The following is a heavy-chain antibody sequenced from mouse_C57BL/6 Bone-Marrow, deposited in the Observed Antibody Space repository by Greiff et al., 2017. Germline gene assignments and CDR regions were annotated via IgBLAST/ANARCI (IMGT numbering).Heavy chain of an antibody. Sequence: QVQLQQPGAELVRPGSSVKLSCKASGYTFNSYWMHWVKQRPKQGLEWIGNIDPSDSETHYNQKFKDKATLTVDKSSSTAYMQLSSLTSEDSAVYYGSRDDDGSSYWYFDVWGTGTTVTVSS. J-gene: IGHJ1*03. D-gene: IGHD1-1*01. CDR3: SRDDDGSSYWYFDV. CDR1: GYTFNSYW. CDR2: IDPSDSET. V-gene: IGHV1-52*01.